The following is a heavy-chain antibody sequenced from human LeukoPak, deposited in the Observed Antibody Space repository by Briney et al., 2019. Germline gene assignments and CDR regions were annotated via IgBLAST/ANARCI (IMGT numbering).Heavy chain of an antibody. D-gene: IGHD6-6*01. CDR2: ISGSGGST. V-gene: IGHV3-23*01. CDR1: GFTLSTNA. Sequence: GGSLRLSCLTSGFTLSTNAMSWVRQAPGKGLEWVSAISGSGGSTYYADSVKGRFTISRDNSKNTLYLQMNSLRAEDTAVYYCAKRAVLAPFDYWGQGTLVTVSS. CDR3: AKRAVLAPFDY. J-gene: IGHJ4*02.